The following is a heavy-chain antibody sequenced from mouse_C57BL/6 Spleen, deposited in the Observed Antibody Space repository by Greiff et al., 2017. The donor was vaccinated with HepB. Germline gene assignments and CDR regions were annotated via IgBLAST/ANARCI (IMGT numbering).Heavy chain of an antibody. CDR2: IDPEDGDT. J-gene: IGHJ4*01. Sequence: VQLKQSGAELVRPGASVKLSCTASGFNIKDYYMHWVKQRHEQGLEWIGRIDPEDGDTEYAPKFQGKATMTADTSSNTAYLQLSSLTSEDTAVYYCTTDGYRRYAMDYWGQGTSVTVSS. CDR1: GFNIKDYY. D-gene: IGHD2-3*01. V-gene: IGHV14-1*01. CDR3: TTDGYRRYAMDY.